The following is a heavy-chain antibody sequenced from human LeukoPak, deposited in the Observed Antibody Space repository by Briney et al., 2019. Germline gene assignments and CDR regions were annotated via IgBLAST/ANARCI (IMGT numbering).Heavy chain of an antibody. Sequence: PSETLSLTCTVSGGSISSGAYYWSWIRQHPAKGLEWIGYIYYSGSTYYNPSLKSRVTTSVDASKNQFSLKLSSVTAADTAVYYCARDSGYSYGPFDYWGQGTLVTVSS. CDR3: ARDSGYSYGPFDY. CDR2: IYYSGST. D-gene: IGHD5-18*01. V-gene: IGHV4-31*03. CDR1: GGSISSGAYY. J-gene: IGHJ4*02.